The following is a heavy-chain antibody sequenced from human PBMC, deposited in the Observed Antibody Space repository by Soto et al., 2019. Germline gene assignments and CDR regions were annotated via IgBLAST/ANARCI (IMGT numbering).Heavy chain of an antibody. CDR1: GFTFNDHA. CDR2: ISWDSGIR. CDR3: AKDYNNYWSGYYAH. V-gene: IGHV3-9*01. Sequence: EVQLVESGGGLVQPGRSLRLSCAASGFTFNDHAMHWVRQAPGKGLEWVSSISWDSGIREYADSVKGRFTISRDNAKNSLYLEMDSLRADDPALYYCAKDYNNYWSGYYAHWGQGTPVTVSS. J-gene: IGHJ4*02. D-gene: IGHD3-3*01.